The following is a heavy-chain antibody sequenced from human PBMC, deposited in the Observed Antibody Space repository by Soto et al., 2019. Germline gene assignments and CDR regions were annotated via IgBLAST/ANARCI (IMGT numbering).Heavy chain of an antibody. CDR2: VTHSGSS. D-gene: IGHD6-6*01. V-gene: IGHV4-31*03. Sequence: QVQLQESGPGLVRPSQTLSLTCTVSRDSISRGDYYWSWIRQHAGKGLEWIGYVTHSGSSFYNPSNQSRVIISVDTSKNQFALKLTPVTAADTAVYYCARTRTDTSSSFDHWGQGTLVTVSS. CDR3: ARTRTDTSSSFDH. CDR1: RDSISRGDYY. J-gene: IGHJ4*02.